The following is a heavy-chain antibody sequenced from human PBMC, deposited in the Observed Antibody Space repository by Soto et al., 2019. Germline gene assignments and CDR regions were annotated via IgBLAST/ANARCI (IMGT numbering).Heavy chain of an antibody. V-gene: IGHV3-23*01. CDR3: AKALRPSLIFFHYADV. Sequence: EVQLLESGGGLVQPGASLRLSCVVSGFTFGSYAMSWVRQAPEKGPEWVAILGGNGFTTYYADSVKGRFTISGDKSKSTLFLQMNSLRADDTGVYYCAKALRPSLIFFHYADVWGRGTSVIHSS. J-gene: IGHJ6*04. D-gene: IGHD2-2*01. CDR1: GFTFGSYA. CDR2: LGGNGFTT.